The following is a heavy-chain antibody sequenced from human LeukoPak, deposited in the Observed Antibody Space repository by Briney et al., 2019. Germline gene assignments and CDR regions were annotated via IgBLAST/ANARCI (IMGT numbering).Heavy chain of an antibody. V-gene: IGHV4-34*01. CDR1: GGSFSGYY. CDR3: ARGGPPLLWFGELLFAHNWFDP. Sequence: PSETLSLTCAVYGGSFSGYYWSWIRQPPGKGLEWIAEINHSGSTNYNPSLKSRVTISVDTSKNQFSLKLSSVTAADTAVYYCARGGPPLLWFGELLFAHNWFDPWGQGTLVTVSS. D-gene: IGHD3-10*01. CDR2: INHSGST. J-gene: IGHJ5*02.